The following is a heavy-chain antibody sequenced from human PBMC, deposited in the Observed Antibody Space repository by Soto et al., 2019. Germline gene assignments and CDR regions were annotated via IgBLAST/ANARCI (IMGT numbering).Heavy chain of an antibody. CDR2: ISAYNGNT. V-gene: IGHV1-18*01. Sequence: ASVKVSCKASGYTFTSYGISWVRQAPGQGLEWMGWISAYNGNTNYAQKLQGRVTMTTDTSTSTAYMELRSLRSDDTAVYYCARGGKYNWNRPRAAFDIWGQGTMVTVSS. J-gene: IGHJ3*02. D-gene: IGHD1-20*01. CDR3: ARGGKYNWNRPRAAFDI. CDR1: GYTFTSYG.